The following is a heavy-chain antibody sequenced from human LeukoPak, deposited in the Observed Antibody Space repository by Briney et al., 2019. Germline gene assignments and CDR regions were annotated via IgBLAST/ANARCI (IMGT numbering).Heavy chain of an antibody. V-gene: IGHV1-2*02. Sequence: ASVKVSCKASGHIFSDYYMHWVRQAPGQGLEWMGWMNVDSGGTKYAQKFQGSVTMTRDTSVSTAFMDLTRLTSGDTAVYYCARDSKVTGTSFDSWGQGTLVTVYS. CDR3: ARDSKVTGTSFDS. D-gene: IGHD2-21*02. CDR2: MNVDSGGT. CDR1: GHIFSDYY. J-gene: IGHJ4*02.